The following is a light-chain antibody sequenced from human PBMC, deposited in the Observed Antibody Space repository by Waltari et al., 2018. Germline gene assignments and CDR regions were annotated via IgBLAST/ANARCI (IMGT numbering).Light chain of an antibody. J-gene: IGLJ2*01. CDR3: QVWDSSVV. Sequence: SSELTQPLSVSVALGQTAKITCGGSNIGSKNVHWYQQKPGQAPVLVIYRDSSRPSVIPERFSGANSGNTAFLTISSAQAGDEADYYCQVWDSSVVFGGGTKLTVL. CDR2: RDS. CDR1: NIGSKN. V-gene: IGLV3-9*01.